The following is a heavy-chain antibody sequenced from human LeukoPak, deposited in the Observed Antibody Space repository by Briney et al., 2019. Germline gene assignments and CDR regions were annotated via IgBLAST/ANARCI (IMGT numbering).Heavy chain of an antibody. CDR2: IRYDGSNK. J-gene: IGHJ4*02. Sequence: GGSLRLSCAASGFTFSSYGMHWVRQAPGKGLEWVAFIRYDGSNKYYADSVKGRFTISRDNSKNTLYLQMNSLRAEDTAVYYCAKGGVRGNLKYYFDYWGQGTLVTVSS. D-gene: IGHD3-10*01. CDR1: GFTFSSYG. V-gene: IGHV3-30*02. CDR3: AKGGVRGNLKYYFDY.